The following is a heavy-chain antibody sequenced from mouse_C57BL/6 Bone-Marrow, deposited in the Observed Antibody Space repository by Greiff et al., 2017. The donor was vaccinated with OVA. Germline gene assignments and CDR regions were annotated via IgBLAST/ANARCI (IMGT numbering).Heavy chain of an antibody. J-gene: IGHJ3*01. CDR2: ISSGGDYI. CDR1: GFTFSSYA. Sequence: EVMLVESGEGLVKPGGSLKLSCAASGFTFSSYAMSWVRQTPEKRLEWVAYISSGGDYIYYADTVKGRFTISRDNARNTLYLQMSSLKSEDTAMYYCTRVQLTGTRFAYWGQGTLVTVSA. D-gene: IGHD4-1*01. V-gene: IGHV5-9-1*02. CDR3: TRVQLTGTRFAY.